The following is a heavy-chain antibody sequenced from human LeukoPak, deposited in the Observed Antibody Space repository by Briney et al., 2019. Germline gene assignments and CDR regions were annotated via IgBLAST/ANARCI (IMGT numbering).Heavy chain of an antibody. V-gene: IGHV7-4-1*02. D-gene: IGHD5-12*01. CDR2: INTNTGNP. Sequence: ASVKVSCKASGHTFTSYAMNWVRQAPGQGLEWMRWINTNTGNPTYAQGFTGRFVFSLDTSVSTAYLQISSLKAEDTAVYYCARDSLGGYPNWFDPWGQGTLVTVSS. CDR1: GHTFTSYA. CDR3: ARDSLGGYPNWFDP. J-gene: IGHJ5*02.